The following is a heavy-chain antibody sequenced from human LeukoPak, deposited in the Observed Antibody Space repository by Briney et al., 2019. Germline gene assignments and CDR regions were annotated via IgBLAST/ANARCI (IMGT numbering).Heavy chain of an antibody. Sequence: PGRSLRLSCAASEFSFRSYGMHWVRQAPGKGLEWLAVISYDGSDKYCADSVKGRFTISRDNFKNTLFLQMNSLRAEDTAVYYCAKDDLQRQWLVPFDFWGQGTLVTVSS. J-gene: IGHJ4*02. D-gene: IGHD6-19*01. V-gene: IGHV3-30*18. CDR1: EFSFRSYG. CDR2: ISYDGSDK. CDR3: AKDDLQRQWLVPFDF.